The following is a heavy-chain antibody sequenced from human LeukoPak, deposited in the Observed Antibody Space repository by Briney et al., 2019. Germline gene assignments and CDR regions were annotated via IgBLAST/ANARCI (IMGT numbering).Heavy chain of an antibody. CDR3: ARRKAGPFDP. V-gene: IGHV4-34*01. CDR1: GGSFSGYY. J-gene: IGHJ5*02. Sequence: PSETLSLTCAVYGGSFSGYYWSWIRQPPGKGLEWIGELNHSGSTNYNPSLKSRVTISVDTSKNQFSLSLSSVTAADTAVYYCARRKAGPFDPWGQGTLVTVSS. CDR2: LNHSGST.